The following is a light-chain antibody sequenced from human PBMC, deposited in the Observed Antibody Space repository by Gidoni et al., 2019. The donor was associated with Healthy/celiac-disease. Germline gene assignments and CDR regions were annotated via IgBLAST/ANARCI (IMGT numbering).Light chain of an antibody. CDR1: QDIRNY. CDR2: DAS. CDR3: QQYVNLPL. J-gene: IGKJ5*01. Sequence: DIQMTRSPYSLSASVGDRVTITCQAIQDIRNYLNWYQQKPGKAPKLLIYDASNLETGVPSRFSGNGSGTDFTFTISSLQAEDIATYYCQQYVNLPLFGQGTRLEIK. V-gene: IGKV1-33*01.